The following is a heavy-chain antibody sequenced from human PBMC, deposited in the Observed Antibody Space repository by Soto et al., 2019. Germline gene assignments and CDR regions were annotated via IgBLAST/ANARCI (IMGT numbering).Heavy chain of an antibody. CDR2: IYYSGST. Sequence: SETLSLTCTVSGGSISSGGYYWSWIRQHPGQGLEWIGYIYYSGSTYYNPSLKRRVTISVDTSKNQFYLKLSPVTAADTAVYYCATGTGEPNPQALTDRVGYYYGMDVWGQGTTVTVSS. CDR3: ATGTGEPNPQALTDRVGYYYGMDV. J-gene: IGHJ6*02. V-gene: IGHV4-31*03. D-gene: IGHD3-16*01. CDR1: GGSISSGGYY.